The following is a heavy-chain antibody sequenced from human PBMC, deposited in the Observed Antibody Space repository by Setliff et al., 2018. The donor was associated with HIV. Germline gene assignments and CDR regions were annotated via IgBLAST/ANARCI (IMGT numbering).Heavy chain of an antibody. CDR1: GGTFSSFG. J-gene: IGHJ4*02. D-gene: IGHD3-10*01. CDR3: ATGTTSRGSGRDFDY. Sequence: ASVKVSCKASGGTFSSFGITWVRQAPGQGLEWMGWIHPSSGGTNYAQKFQGRVTLTRDTSINTAHMELQRLRSDDTAVYFCATGTTSRGSGRDFDYWGQGSLVTVSS. V-gene: IGHV1-2*02. CDR2: IHPSSGGT.